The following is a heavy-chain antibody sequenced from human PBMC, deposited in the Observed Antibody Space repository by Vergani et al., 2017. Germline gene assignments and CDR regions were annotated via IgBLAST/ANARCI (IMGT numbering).Heavy chain of an antibody. CDR3: ARGGGPTVTTRGAVDY. V-gene: IGHV4-34*01. Sequence: QVQLPQWGAGLLKPSETLSLTCAVYGGSFSGYYWSWIRQPPGKGLEWIGEINHSGSTNYNPSLKSRVTISVDTSKNQFSLKLSSVTAADTAVYYCARGGGPTVTTRGAVDYWGQGTLVTVSS. CDR2: INHSGST. D-gene: IGHD4-11*01. J-gene: IGHJ4*02. CDR1: GGSFSGYY.